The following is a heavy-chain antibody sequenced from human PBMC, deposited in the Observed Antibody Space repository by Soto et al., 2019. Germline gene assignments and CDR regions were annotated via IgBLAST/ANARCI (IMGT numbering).Heavy chain of an antibody. J-gene: IGHJ4*02. CDR2: MSGGCGTT. Sequence: EVQLLESGGXXVQPGGSLRLSCAASGFTFSNFAMSWVRQAPGKGREWVSAMSGGCGTTDYADSVKGRFTISRDNSKNTLYLEMNSLRAEDTAVYYCTKLRTITTGASDCWGQGTLVTVSS. CDR1: GFTFSNFA. CDR3: TKLRTITTGASDC. V-gene: IGHV3-23*01. D-gene: IGHD3-22*01.